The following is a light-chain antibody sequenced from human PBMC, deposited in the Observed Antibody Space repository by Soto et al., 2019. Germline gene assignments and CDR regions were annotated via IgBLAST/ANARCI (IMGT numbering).Light chain of an antibody. Sequence: DIQMTQSPSAMSASVGDRVTITCRASQGISNYLAWFQQKPVKVPERLIYATSSLQSGVPSRFSGSGSGTEFTLTISSLQPEDSATYYCLQHNIYPWTCGQGTKVEI. CDR2: ATS. CDR3: LQHNIYPWT. CDR1: QGISNY. J-gene: IGKJ1*01. V-gene: IGKV1-17*03.